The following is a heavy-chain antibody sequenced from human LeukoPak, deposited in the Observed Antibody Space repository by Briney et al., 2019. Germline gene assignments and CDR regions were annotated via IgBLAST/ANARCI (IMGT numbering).Heavy chain of an antibody. Sequence: VKVSCKASGGTFSSYAISWVRQAPGQGLEWMGGIIPIFGTANYAQKFQGRVTMTEDTSTDTAYMELSSLRSEDTAVYYCATDGGCSSTSCYGGNYYYYGMDVWGQGTTVTVSS. D-gene: IGHD2-2*01. CDR1: GGTFSSYA. J-gene: IGHJ6*02. CDR3: ATDGGCSSTSCYGGNYYYYGMDV. V-gene: IGHV1-69*13. CDR2: IIPIFGTA.